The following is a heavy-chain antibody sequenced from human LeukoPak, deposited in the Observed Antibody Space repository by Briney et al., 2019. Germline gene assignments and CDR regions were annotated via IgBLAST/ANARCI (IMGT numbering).Heavy chain of an antibody. CDR1: GLTFDDYA. J-gene: IGHJ5*02. Sequence: PGGSLRLSCAASGLTFDDYAMHWVRQAPGKGLEWVSGISWNSGSIGYADSVKGRFTISRDNAKNSLYLQMNSLRAEDTALYYCAKTPRYDFWSGFNWFDPWGQGTLVTVSS. D-gene: IGHD3-3*01. CDR3: AKTPRYDFWSGFNWFDP. CDR2: ISWNSGSI. V-gene: IGHV3-9*01.